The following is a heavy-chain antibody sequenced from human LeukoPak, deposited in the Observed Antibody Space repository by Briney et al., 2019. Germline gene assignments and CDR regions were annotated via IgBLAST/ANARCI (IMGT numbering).Heavy chain of an antibody. D-gene: IGHD5-24*01. CDR3: ARDPGNGYWGVIDD. CDR2: INPDGSEK. J-gene: IGHJ4*02. Sequence: GGSLRLSCPASGFTFSNRWMSWVGQAPGKGLEWVANINPDGSEKYYVDSVKGRFTISRDNAKNSLYLQMDSLRVADTAVYYCARDPGNGYWGVIDDWGQGTLVTVSS. CDR1: GFTFSNRW. V-gene: IGHV3-7*05.